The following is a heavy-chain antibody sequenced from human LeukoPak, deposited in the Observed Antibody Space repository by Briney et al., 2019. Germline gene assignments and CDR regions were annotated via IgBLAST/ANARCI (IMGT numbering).Heavy chain of an antibody. D-gene: IGHD4-17*01. V-gene: IGHV4-30-2*01. J-gene: IGHJ4*02. Sequence: SETLSLTCAVSGGSISSGGYSWSWIRQPPGKGLEWIGYIYHSGSTYYNPSLKSRVTISVDRSKNQFSLKLSSVTAADTAVYYCATMTTVTQFDYWDQGTLVTVSS. CDR1: GGSISSGGYS. CDR2: IYHSGST. CDR3: ATMTTVTQFDY.